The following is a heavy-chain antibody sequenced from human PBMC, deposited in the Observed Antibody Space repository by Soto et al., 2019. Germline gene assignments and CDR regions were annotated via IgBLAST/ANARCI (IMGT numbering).Heavy chain of an antibody. V-gene: IGHV2-5*02. Sequence: QITLKESGPTLVKPTQTLTLTCTFSGFSLSTSGVGVGWIRQPPGKALEWLALIYWDDDKRYSPSLKSRLTITQDTSKNQVDLTMTNMDPVDTATYYCARSYYDILTGYLDYWGQGTLVTVSS. CDR1: GFSLSTSGVG. D-gene: IGHD3-9*01. J-gene: IGHJ4*02. CDR3: ARSYYDILTGYLDY. CDR2: IYWDDDK.